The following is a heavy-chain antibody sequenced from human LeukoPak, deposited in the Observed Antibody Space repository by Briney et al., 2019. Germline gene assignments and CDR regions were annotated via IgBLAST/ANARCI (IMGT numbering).Heavy chain of an antibody. D-gene: IGHD6-13*01. CDR1: RFTFSSYD. CDR3: AKPRHPYSSKWYYFDY. V-gene: IGHV3-30*18. CDR2: ISYDGNNK. Sequence: GVSLRLSCAASRFTFSSYDMHWVRQAPVKGLEWVALISYDGNNKYYADSVKGRFTISRDNSKNTLYLQVNSLRAEDTAVYCCAKPRHPYSSKWYYFDYWGQGTLVTVSS. J-gene: IGHJ4*02.